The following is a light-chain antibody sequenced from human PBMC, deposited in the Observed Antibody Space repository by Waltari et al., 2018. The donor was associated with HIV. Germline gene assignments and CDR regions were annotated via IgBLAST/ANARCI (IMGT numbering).Light chain of an antibody. CDR1: SSDIGYYDY. CDR3: SSYTRRGTVV. V-gene: IGLV2-14*01. J-gene: IGLJ2*01. CDR2: EVT. Sequence: QSALTQPASVSGSPGQSIVLPCTGSSSDIGYYDYVSWYQQYPGHAPKALIYEVTSRPSGTSSRFSGSKSATTASLAISKLQTDDEADYFCSSYTRRGTVVFGGGTRLTVL.